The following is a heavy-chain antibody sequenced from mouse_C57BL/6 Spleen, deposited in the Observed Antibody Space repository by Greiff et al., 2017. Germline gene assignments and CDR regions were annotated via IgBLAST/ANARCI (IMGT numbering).Heavy chain of an antibody. Sequence: QVQLQQSGAELVKPGASVKLSCKASGYTFTSYWMHWVKQRPGQGLEWIGMIHPNSGSTNYNEKFKSKATLTVDKSSSTAYMQLSSLTSEDSAVYYCARSGAYYGNYRNYAMDYWGQGTSVTVSS. CDR2: IHPNSGST. V-gene: IGHV1-64*01. D-gene: IGHD2-10*01. CDR1: GYTFTSYW. J-gene: IGHJ4*01. CDR3: ARSGAYYGNYRNYAMDY.